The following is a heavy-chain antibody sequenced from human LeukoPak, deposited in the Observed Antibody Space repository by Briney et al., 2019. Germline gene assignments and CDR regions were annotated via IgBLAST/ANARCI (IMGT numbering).Heavy chain of an antibody. CDR3: ARDLIGGGSSGLGY. V-gene: IGHV1-18*01. CDR2: IRVYNGNT. J-gene: IGHJ4*02. Sequence: ASVKVSCKTSGYTFTNFGINWVRQAPGQGLEWMAWIRVYNGNTYYAQKFQGRVTTTIDTSTTTAYMELRSLRSDDTAVYYCARDLIGGGSSGLGYWGQGTLVTVSS. CDR1: GYTFTNFG. D-gene: IGHD1-26*01.